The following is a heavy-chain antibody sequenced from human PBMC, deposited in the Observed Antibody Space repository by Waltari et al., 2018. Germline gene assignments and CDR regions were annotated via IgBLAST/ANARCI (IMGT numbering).Heavy chain of an antibody. CDR1: VGSFSGYY. J-gene: IGHJ4*02. D-gene: IGHD7-27*01. V-gene: IGHV4-34*01. CDR3: ARGETGNFYFDD. CDR2: VHQSGGP. Sequence: QVQLQQWGAGLLEPSETLSLACAVYVGSFSGYYWAWLRQSPGKGLQFIGEVHQSGGPNYNPSLESRVTISLDMSKNQFSLKLTSVTAADTGIYFCARGETGNFYFDDWGQGSQVTVSS.